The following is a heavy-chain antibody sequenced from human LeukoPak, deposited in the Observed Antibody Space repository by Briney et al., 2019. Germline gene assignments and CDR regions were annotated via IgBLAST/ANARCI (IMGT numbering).Heavy chain of an antibody. CDR1: GGSVSDYY. V-gene: IGHV4-59*02. CDR3: ARGYYDSSGYSNPFDY. Sequence: SETLSLTCTISGGSVSDYYWSWIRQSPGKGLEWIGYIYYTGSTTYNPSLKSRVTISADTSKNQFSLRLTSVTAADTAVYYCARGYYDSSGYSNPFDYWDQGTLVTVSS. D-gene: IGHD3-22*01. J-gene: IGHJ4*02. CDR2: IYYTGST.